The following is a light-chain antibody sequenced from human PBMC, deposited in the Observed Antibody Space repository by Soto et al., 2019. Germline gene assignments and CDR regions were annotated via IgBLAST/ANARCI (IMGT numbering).Light chain of an antibody. CDR1: SSDVGNYNL. CDR2: EVN. V-gene: IGLV2-23*02. J-gene: IGLJ2*01. CDR3: CSYARSGYII. Sequence: QSALTQPASVSGSPGQSITISCTGTSSDVGNYNLVSWYQQYPGKAPKLMIYEVNKRPSGVSNRFSGSKSGNTASLTVSGLQAEDEADYYCCSYARSGYIIFGGGTKVTVL.